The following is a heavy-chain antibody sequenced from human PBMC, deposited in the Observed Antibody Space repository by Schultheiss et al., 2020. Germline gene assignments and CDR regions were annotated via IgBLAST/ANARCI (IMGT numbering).Heavy chain of an antibody. CDR1: GFTVSSNY. CDR2: IYSGGST. V-gene: IGHV3-66*01. D-gene: IGHD2-15*01. Sequence: GGSLRLSCAASGFTVSSNYMSWVRQAPGKGLEWVSVIYSGGSTYYADSVKGRFTISRDNSKNTLYLQMNSLRAEDTAVYYCARDDSSGYCSGGSCYNYWGQGTLVTVSS. CDR3: ARDDSSGYCSGGSCYNY. J-gene: IGHJ4*02.